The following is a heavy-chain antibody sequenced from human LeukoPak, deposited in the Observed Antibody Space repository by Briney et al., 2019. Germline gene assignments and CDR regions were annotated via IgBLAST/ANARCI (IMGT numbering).Heavy chain of an antibody. CDR2: IYYSGST. D-gene: IGHD6-19*01. V-gene: IGHV4-59*01. Sequence: SETLSLTCTVSDGSISSYYWSWIRQPPGKGLEWIGYIYYSGSTNYNPSLKSRVTISVDTSKNQFSLKLSSVTAADTAVYYCAREGYSSGWYGERWFDPWGQGTLVTVSS. J-gene: IGHJ5*02. CDR1: DGSISSYY. CDR3: AREGYSSGWYGERWFDP.